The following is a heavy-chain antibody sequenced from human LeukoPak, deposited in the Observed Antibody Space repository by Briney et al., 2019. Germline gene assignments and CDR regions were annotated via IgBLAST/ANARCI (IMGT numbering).Heavy chain of an antibody. CDR1: GGSFSGYY. J-gene: IGHJ4*02. CDR3: ARIVGIAARRGIDY. D-gene: IGHD6-6*01. V-gene: IGHV4-34*01. Sequence: SETLSLTCAVYGGSFSGYYWSWIRQPPGKGLEWIGEINHSGSTNYNPSLKSRVTISVDTSKNQFSLKLSSMTAADTAVYYCARIVGIAARRGIDYWGQGTLVTVSS. CDR2: INHSGST.